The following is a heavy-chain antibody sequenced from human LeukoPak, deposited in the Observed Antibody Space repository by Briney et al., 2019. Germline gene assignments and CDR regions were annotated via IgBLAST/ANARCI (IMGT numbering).Heavy chain of an antibody. CDR3: AKEITGGLYYMDV. J-gene: IGHJ6*03. CDR2: IYHSGNT. D-gene: IGHD3-10*01. Sequence: SETLSLTCTVSGSSISSAYYWGWIRQPPGKGLEWIANIYHSGNTYYNPPLKSRVTISVDTSKNQFSLKRSSVTAADTAVYYCAKEITGGLYYMDVWGKGTTVTVSS. CDR1: GSSISSAYY. V-gene: IGHV4-38-2*02.